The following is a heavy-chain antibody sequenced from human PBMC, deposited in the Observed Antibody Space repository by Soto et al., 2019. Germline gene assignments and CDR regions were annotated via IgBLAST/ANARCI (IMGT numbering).Heavy chain of an antibody. D-gene: IGHD3-3*01. CDR3: ARVQYDDFWSGYYYYYYDMDV. Sequence: QVQLVESGGGVVQPGRSLRLSCAASGFTFSSYGMHWVRQAPGKGLEWVAVIWYDGSNKYYADSVKGRFTISRDNSKNTLYLQMNSIRAEDTAVYYCARVQYDDFWSGYYYYYYDMDVWGKGATVTVSS. V-gene: IGHV3-33*01. CDR2: IWYDGSNK. J-gene: IGHJ6*03. CDR1: GFTFSSYG.